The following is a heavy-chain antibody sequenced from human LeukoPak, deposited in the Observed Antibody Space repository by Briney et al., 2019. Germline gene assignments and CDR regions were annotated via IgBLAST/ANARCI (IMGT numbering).Heavy chain of an antibody. CDR3: AKDRSCTGSSCNVGS. D-gene: IGHD2-2*01. V-gene: IGHV3-23*01. Sequence: GGSLRLSCAASGFTFSSFAMSWVRQAPGKGLEWVSAISGGGGSTYYADSVKGRFTISRDNSKNTLFLQMNSLRADDTAVYYCAKDRSCTGSSCNVGSWGQGTMVTVSS. J-gene: IGHJ3*01. CDR1: GFTFSSFA. CDR2: ISGGGGST.